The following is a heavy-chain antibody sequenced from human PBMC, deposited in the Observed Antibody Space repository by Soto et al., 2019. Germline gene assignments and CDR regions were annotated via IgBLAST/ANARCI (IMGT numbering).Heavy chain of an antibody. Sequence: EVQLVESGGGLVKPGGSLRLSCAASGFTFSSYSMNWVRQAPGKGLEWVSSISSSSSYIYYADSVKGRFTISRDNAKNSLYLQMNSLRAEDTAVYYCARGGDIVVGRANWFDPWGQGTLVTVSS. D-gene: IGHD2-2*01. V-gene: IGHV3-21*01. J-gene: IGHJ5*02. CDR2: ISSSSSYI. CDR1: GFTFSSYS. CDR3: ARGGDIVVGRANWFDP.